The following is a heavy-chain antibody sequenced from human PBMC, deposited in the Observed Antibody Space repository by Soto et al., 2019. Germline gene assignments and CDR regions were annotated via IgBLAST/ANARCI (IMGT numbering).Heavy chain of an antibody. V-gene: IGHV2-5*02. CDR3: AHSKTPIFYGENWFDP. J-gene: IGHJ5*02. D-gene: IGHD3-3*01. CDR1: GFSLSTIGXG. CDR2: IYWDDDK. Sequence: QITLKESGPTLVNPTQTLTLTCTFSGFSLSTIGXGXXXXXXXXXXXXXXLALIYWDDDKRYSPSLKSRLTITKDTSKNQVVLTMTNMDXXDTATYYXAHSKTPIFYGENWFDPWGQGTLVTVSS.